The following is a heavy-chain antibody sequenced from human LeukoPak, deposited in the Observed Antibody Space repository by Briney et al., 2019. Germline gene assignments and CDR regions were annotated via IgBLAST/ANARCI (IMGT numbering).Heavy chain of an antibody. Sequence: GASVKVSCKASGYTFISYAMHWVRQAPGQSLEWMGWFNAGNGNTKYSQRFQGRVTTTRDTSASTAYMELSSLRFEDTAVYYCARSRAGAATGTYYGLDVWGKGTTVTVSS. CDR1: GYTFISYA. CDR2: FNAGNGNT. CDR3: ARSRAGAATGTYYGLDV. D-gene: IGHD6-19*01. V-gene: IGHV1-3*01. J-gene: IGHJ6*04.